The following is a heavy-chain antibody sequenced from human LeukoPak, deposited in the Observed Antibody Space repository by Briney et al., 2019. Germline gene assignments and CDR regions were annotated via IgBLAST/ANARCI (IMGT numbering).Heavy chain of an antibody. CDR3: AKRSYYYYMDV. Sequence: GGSLRLSCAASGFTFSNAWMSWVRQAPGKGLEWVSAISGSGGSTYYADSVKGRFTISRDNSKNTLYLQMNSLRAEDTAVYYCAKRSYYYYMDVWGKGTTVTVSS. CDR1: GFTFSNAW. CDR2: ISGSGGST. J-gene: IGHJ6*03. V-gene: IGHV3-23*01. D-gene: IGHD3-10*01.